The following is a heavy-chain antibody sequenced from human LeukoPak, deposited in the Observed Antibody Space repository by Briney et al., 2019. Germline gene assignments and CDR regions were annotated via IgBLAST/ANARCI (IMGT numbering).Heavy chain of an antibody. CDR1: GFTISHYW. Sequence: AGGSLRLSCAASGFTISHYWMHWVRQAPGKGLVWVSRSNSDESVTTYADSVKGRFTFSRDNSKNTLYLQMNSLRAEDTAVYYCAKDRGQWLALTDAFDIWGQGTMVTVSS. J-gene: IGHJ3*02. V-gene: IGHV3-74*01. CDR2: SNSDESVT. D-gene: IGHD6-19*01. CDR3: AKDRGQWLALTDAFDI.